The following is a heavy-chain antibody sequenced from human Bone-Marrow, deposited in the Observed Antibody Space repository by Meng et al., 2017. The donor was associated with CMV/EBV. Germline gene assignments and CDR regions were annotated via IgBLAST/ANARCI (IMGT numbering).Heavy chain of an antibody. V-gene: IGHV4-38-2*01. CDR3: ARQYLGGYYVFTD. CDR1: NYSITSSDYF. CDR2: IHRTGRT. D-gene: IGHD3-3*01. Sequence: SETLSLTCDVSNYSITSSDYFWGWIRQPPGRGLEWIGTIHRTGRTYYNPSHLSRVAISVDTSKNQFSLNLNSVTAADTAVYYCARQYLGGYYVFTDWGQGKLVTVSS. J-gene: IGHJ4*02.